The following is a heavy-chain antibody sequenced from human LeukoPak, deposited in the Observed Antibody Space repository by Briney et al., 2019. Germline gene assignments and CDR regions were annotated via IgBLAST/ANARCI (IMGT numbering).Heavy chain of an antibody. D-gene: IGHD4/OR15-4a*01. CDR1: DFSFITYA. CDR3: AKEPTVLTRYFDY. CDR2: ITGRGDAT. V-gene: IGHV3-23*01. J-gene: IGHJ4*02. Sequence: PGGSLRLSCAASDFSFITYAMSWVRQAPGKGLEWVSTITGRGDATYYADSVKGRFTISRDNSKNTLYLQMNSLRAEDTAVYYCAKEPTVLTRYFDYWGQGTLVTVSS.